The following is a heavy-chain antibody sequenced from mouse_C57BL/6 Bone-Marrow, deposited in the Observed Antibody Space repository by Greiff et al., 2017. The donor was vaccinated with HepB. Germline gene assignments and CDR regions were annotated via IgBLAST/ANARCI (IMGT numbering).Heavy chain of an antibody. D-gene: IGHD4-1*01. CDR3: AREGGTRDFDY. CDR1: GYTFTSYW. V-gene: IGHV1-50*01. CDR2: IDPSDSYT. Sequence: VQLQQPGAELVKPGASVKLSCKASGYTFTSYWMQWVKQRPGQGLEWIGEIDPSDSYTNYNQKFKGKATLTVDTSSSTAYMQLSSLTSEDSAVYYCAREGGTRDFDYWGQGTTLTVSS. J-gene: IGHJ2*01.